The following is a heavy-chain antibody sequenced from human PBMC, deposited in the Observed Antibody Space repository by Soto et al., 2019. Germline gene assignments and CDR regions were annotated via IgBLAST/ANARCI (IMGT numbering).Heavy chain of an antibody. CDR3: AREGVAPYYYYGMDV. CDR1: GGAFSDYA. V-gene: IGHV1-69*05. Sequence: GASVKVSCKASGGAFSDYAFSWVRQAPGQGLEWLGGIMPIFRAPDYAQTFQGRVTMTTDTSTSTAYMELRSLRSDDTAVYYCAREGVAPYYYYGMDVWGQGTPVTVSS. J-gene: IGHJ6*02. D-gene: IGHD5-12*01. CDR2: IMPIFRAP.